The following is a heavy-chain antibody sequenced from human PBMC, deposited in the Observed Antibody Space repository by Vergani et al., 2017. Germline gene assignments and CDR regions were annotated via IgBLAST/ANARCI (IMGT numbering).Heavy chain of an antibody. CDR2: INPNSGNT. CDR3: ARDYYGSSGYYVVDY. CDR1: GYTFTGYY. Sequence: QVQLVQSGAEVKKPGASVKVSCKASGYTFTGYYMHWVRQAPGQGLEWMGRINPNSGNTGYAQKFQGRVTMTRNTSISTAYMELSSLRSEDTAVYYCARDYYGSSGYYVVDYWGQGTLVTVSS. J-gene: IGHJ4*02. D-gene: IGHD3-22*01. V-gene: IGHV1-8*02.